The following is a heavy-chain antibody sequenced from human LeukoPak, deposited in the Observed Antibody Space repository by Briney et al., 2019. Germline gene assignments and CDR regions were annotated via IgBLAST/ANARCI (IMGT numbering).Heavy chain of an antibody. CDR3: ARKHHYDSSGFFPPMDY. J-gene: IGHJ4*02. D-gene: IGHD3-22*01. Sequence: PGGSLRLSCAASGFTVSSNSMSWVRQAPGKGLEWVSVIYSGGSTFYADSVKGRFTISRDNSKNTLYLQMNSLRAEDTAVYYCARKHHYDSSGFFPPMDYWGQGTLVTVSS. V-gene: IGHV3-66*01. CDR2: IYSGGST. CDR1: GFTVSSNS.